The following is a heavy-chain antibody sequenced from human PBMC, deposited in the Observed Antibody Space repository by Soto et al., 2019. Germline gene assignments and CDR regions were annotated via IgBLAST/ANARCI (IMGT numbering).Heavy chain of an antibody. CDR1: GFSLSTSGVG. Sequence: QITLKESGPTLVKPTQTLTLTCTFSGFSLSTSGVGVGWIRQPPGKALEWLALIYWDDDKRYIPSLRSRLTINKDNSKNQVVLTMTNMDPVDTATYYCIQSRCGGDCLQSYASHYYYGMDVWGQGTTVTVSS. V-gene: IGHV2-5*02. J-gene: IGHJ6*02. CDR3: IQSRCGGDCLQSYASHYYYGMDV. D-gene: IGHD2-21*02. CDR2: IYWDDDK.